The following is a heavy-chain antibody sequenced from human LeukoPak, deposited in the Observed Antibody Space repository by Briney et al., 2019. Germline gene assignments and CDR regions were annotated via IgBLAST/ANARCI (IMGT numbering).Heavy chain of an antibody. CDR2: IKQDGSEK. J-gene: IGHJ4*02. D-gene: IGHD7-27*01. V-gene: IGHV3-7*05. Sequence: GGSLRLSCAASGFTFSSYWMSWVRQAPGKGLEWVANIKQDGSEKYYVDSVKGRFTISRDNAKNTLYLQMNSLRAEDTAVYYCAKELTGDPGKIFDYWGQGTLVTVSS. CDR3: AKELTGDPGKIFDY. CDR1: GFTFSSYW.